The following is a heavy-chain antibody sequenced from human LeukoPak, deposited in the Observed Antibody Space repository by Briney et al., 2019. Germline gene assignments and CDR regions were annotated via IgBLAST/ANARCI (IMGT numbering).Heavy chain of an antibody. CDR3: ARDREYYYDSSGYPY. J-gene: IGHJ4*02. CDR2: IIPIFGTA. V-gene: IGHV1-69*05. CDR1: GGTFSSYA. D-gene: IGHD3-22*01. Sequence: SVKVSCKASGGTFSSYAISWVRQAPGQGLEWMGGIIPIFGTANYAQKFQGRVTITTDKSTSTAYMELSSLRSEDTAVYYCARDREYYYDSSGYPYWGQGTLVTVSS.